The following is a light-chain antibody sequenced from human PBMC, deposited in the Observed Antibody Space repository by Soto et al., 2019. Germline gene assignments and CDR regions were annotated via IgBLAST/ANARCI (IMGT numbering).Light chain of an antibody. V-gene: IGKV3-11*01. CDR3: QQRGNWPRT. J-gene: IGKJ1*01. CDR1: QSVSSY. Sequence: DIVLTQSPATLSLSPGERATLSCRASQSVSSYLAWYQQKPGQAPRLLIYETSTRAPGVPSRFSGSGSGTDFTLTISSLQPDDFAVYYCQQRGNWPRTFGQGTKVEFK. CDR2: ETS.